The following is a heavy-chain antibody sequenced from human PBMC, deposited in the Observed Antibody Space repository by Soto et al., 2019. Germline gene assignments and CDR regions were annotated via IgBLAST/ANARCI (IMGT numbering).Heavy chain of an antibody. D-gene: IGHD5-12*01. Sequence: VQLVESGGGLVQPGGSLRLSCAASGFTFSSYWMSWVRQAPGKGLEWVANIKQDGSEKYYVDSVKGRFTISRDNAKNSLYLQMNSLRAEDTAVYYCARRRGYDSTFFDYWGQGTLVTVSS. J-gene: IGHJ4*02. V-gene: IGHV3-7*01. CDR3: ARRRGYDSTFFDY. CDR1: GFTFSSYW. CDR2: IKQDGSEK.